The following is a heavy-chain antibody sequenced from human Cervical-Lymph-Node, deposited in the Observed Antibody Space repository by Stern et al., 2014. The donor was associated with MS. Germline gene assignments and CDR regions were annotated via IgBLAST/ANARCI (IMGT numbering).Heavy chain of an antibody. J-gene: IGHJ6*02. CDR1: GYSFTSYW. CDR3: ARHVGGYSYGSYYYYYGMDV. D-gene: IGHD5-18*01. Sequence: VQLVQSGAEVKKPGESLKISCKGSGYSFTSYWIGWVRQMPGKGLEWMGSISPGDSDTRYSPSFQGQVTISADKSISTAYLQWSSLKASDTAMYYCARHVGGYSYGSYYYYYGMDVWGQGTTVTVSS. CDR2: ISPGDSDT. V-gene: IGHV5-51*01.